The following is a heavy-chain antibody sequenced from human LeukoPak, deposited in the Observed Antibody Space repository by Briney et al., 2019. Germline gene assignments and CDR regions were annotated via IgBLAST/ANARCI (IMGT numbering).Heavy chain of an antibody. J-gene: IGHJ4*02. CDR2: IWHDGSNK. Sequence: GRSLRLSCAASGFTFSIYGIHWVRQAPGKGLEWVAVIWHDGSNKYYADSVKGRFTISRDNSKNTLYLQMNSLRAEDTAVYYCARRNKLYYFDYWGQGTLVTVSS. D-gene: IGHD1/OR15-1a*01. CDR1: GFTFSIYG. V-gene: IGHV3-33*01. CDR3: ARRNKLYYFDY.